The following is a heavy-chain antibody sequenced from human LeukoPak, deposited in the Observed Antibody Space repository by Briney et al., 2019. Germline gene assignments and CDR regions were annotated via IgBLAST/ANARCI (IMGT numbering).Heavy chain of an antibody. V-gene: IGHV5-51*01. CDR3: ASTTGRSSSSGRDYYYGMDV. J-gene: IGHJ6*02. Sequence: GESLQISCKGSGYSFTSYWIGWVRQMPGKGLEWMGIIYPGDSDTRYSPSFQGQVTISADKSISTAYLQWSSLKASDTAMYYCASTTGRSSSSGRDYYYGMDVWGQGTTVTVSS. CDR2: IYPGDSDT. D-gene: IGHD6-6*01. CDR1: GYSFTSYW.